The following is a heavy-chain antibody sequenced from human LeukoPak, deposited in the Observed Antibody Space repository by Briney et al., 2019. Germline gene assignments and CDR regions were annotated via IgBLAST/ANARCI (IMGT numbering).Heavy chain of an antibody. V-gene: IGHV1-8*03. Sequence: ASVKVSCKASGYTFTSYDINWVRQATGQGLEWMGWMNPNSGNTGYAQKFQGRVTITRNTSISTAYMELSSLRSEDTAVYYCARALYSSSWLIGYYYYYMDVWGKGTTVTVSS. CDR3: ARALYSSSWLIGYYYYYMDV. D-gene: IGHD6-13*01. CDR1: GYTFTSYD. CDR2: MNPNSGNT. J-gene: IGHJ6*03.